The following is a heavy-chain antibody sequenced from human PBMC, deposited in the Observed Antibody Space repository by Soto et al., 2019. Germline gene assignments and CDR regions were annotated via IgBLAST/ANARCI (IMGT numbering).Heavy chain of an antibody. CDR1: GGTFSSYA. J-gene: IGHJ6*02. CDR2: IIPIFGTA. Sequence: QVQLVQSGAEVKKPGSSVKVSCKASGGTFSSYAISWVRQAPGQGLEWMGGIIPIFGTANYAQKFQGRVTITADEATSTVYMELSSLRSEETAVYYCARGQRAATGSEGDYYYYYGMDVWGQGTTVTVSS. D-gene: IGHD6-13*01. CDR3: ARGQRAATGSEGDYYYYYGMDV. V-gene: IGHV1-69*12.